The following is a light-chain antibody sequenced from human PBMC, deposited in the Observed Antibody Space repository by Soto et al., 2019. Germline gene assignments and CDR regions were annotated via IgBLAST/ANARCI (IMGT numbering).Light chain of an antibody. Sequence: QSVLTQPASVSGSPGQSITISCTGTSSDIGGYNYVSWYQHHPGKAPKLMIYEVSNRPSGVSNRFSGSKSANTASLTISGLQAEDEADYYCSSYTFTTTVVFGGGTKRTVL. CDR1: SSDIGGYNY. V-gene: IGLV2-14*01. CDR2: EVS. J-gene: IGLJ2*01. CDR3: SSYTFTTTVV.